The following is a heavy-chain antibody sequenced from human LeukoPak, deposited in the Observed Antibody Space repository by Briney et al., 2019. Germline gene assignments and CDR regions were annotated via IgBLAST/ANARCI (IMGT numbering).Heavy chain of an antibody. V-gene: IGHV3-15*01. CDR3: TTSEAFYYDSSGYLY. J-gene: IGHJ4*02. D-gene: IGHD3-22*01. Sequence: GGSLRLSCAASGFTFSNAWMSWVRQAPGKGLEWVGRIKSKTDGGTTDYAAPVKGRFTISRDDSKNTLYLQMNSLKTEDTAVYYCTTSEAFYYDSSGYLYWGQGTLVTVSS. CDR2: IKSKTDGGTT. CDR1: GFTFSNAW.